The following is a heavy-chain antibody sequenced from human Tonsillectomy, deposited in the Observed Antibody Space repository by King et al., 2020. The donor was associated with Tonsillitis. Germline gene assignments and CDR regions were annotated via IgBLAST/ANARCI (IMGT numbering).Heavy chain of an antibody. Sequence: VQLVESGGGLVQPGGSLRLSCAASGFTFSSYAMSWVRQAPGKGLEWVSAVSGSVGSTYDADSVKGRFTISRDNSKNTLHLQMNSLRAEDTAVYYCAKDVAVAGGVLYFDYWGQGTLVTVSS. CDR3: AKDVAVAGGVLYFDY. J-gene: IGHJ4*02. CDR2: VSGSVGST. CDR1: GFTFSSYA. V-gene: IGHV3-23*04. D-gene: IGHD6-19*01.